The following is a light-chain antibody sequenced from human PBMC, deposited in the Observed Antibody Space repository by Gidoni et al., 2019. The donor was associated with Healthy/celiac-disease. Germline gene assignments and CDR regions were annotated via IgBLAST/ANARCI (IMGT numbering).Light chain of an antibody. CDR3: RQRSNWPPLT. Sequence: EIVFTASPATLSLSPGERATLSCRASQSVSSYLAWCQQKPGQAPRLLIYDASNRATAIPPRFSGSRSGTDFTITISSLVDEDFAVDYCRQRSNWPPLTFGPGTKVEIK. J-gene: IGKJ3*01. CDR2: DAS. V-gene: IGKV3-11*01. CDR1: QSVSSY.